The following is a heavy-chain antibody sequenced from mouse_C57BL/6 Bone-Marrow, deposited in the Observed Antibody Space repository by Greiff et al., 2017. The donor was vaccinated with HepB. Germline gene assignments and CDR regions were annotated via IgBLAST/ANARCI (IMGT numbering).Heavy chain of an antibody. Sequence: VKVQQSGAELVKPGASVKLSCKASGYTFTEYTIHWVKQRSGQGLEWIGWFYPGSGSIKYNEKFKDKATLTADKSSSTVYMELSRLTSEDSAVYFCARHEVYYGSSYAWFAYWGQGTLVTVSA. V-gene: IGHV1-62-2*01. CDR3: ARHEVYYGSSYAWFAY. CDR1: GYTFTEYT. D-gene: IGHD1-1*01. J-gene: IGHJ3*01. CDR2: FYPGSGSI.